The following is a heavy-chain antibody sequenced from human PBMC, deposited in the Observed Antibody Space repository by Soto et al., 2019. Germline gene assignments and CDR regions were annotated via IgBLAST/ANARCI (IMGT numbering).Heavy chain of an antibody. Sequence: ASVKVSCKASGGTFSSYTISWVRQAPGQGLEWMGRIIPILGIANYAQKFQGRVTITADKSTSTAYMELSSLRSEDTAVYYCARERDYYDSSGYLVLDYWGQGTLVTVSS. J-gene: IGHJ4*02. CDR1: GGTFSSYT. CDR2: IIPILGIA. V-gene: IGHV1-69*04. D-gene: IGHD3-22*01. CDR3: ARERDYYDSSGYLVLDY.